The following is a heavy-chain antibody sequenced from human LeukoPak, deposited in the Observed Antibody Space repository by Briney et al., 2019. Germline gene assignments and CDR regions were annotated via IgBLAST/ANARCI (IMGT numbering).Heavy chain of an antibody. CDR2: ISGSGGST. Sequence: GGSLRLSCAASGFTFSSYAMSWVRQAPGKGLEWVSDISGSGGSTYYADSVKGRFTISRDNSKNSLYLQMNSLRAEDTAVYYCAKLLLWFWECYWGQGTLVTVPS. CDR1: GFTFSSYA. D-gene: IGHD3-10*01. CDR3: AKLLLWFWECY. J-gene: IGHJ4*02. V-gene: IGHV3-23*01.